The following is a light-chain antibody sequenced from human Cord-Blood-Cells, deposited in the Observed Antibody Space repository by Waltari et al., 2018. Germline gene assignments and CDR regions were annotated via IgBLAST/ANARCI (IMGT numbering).Light chain of an antibody. J-gene: IGKJ3*01. CDR2: WAS. Sequence: DIVMTQSPDSLAVSLGERAPINCKSNQSVLYSSNNKHYLAWYQQKPGQPPKLLIYWASTRESGGPDLFSGSGSGTDFTLTISSLQAEDVAVYYCQQYYSTPFTFGPGTKVDIK. CDR3: QQYYSTPFT. V-gene: IGKV4-1*01. CDR1: QSVLYSSNNKHY.